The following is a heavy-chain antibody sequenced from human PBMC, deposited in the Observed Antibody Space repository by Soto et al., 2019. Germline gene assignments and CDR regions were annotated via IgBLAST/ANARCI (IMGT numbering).Heavy chain of an antibody. J-gene: IGHJ5*02. V-gene: IGHV4-59*01. CDR2: IYYSGST. D-gene: IGHD5-12*01. CDR3: ARGVATIGP. Sequence: QVQLQESGPRLVKPSETLSLTCTVSGDYISSYYWTWIRQPPGKGLEWIGYIYYSGSTTYNPTLKSRGTISVDTSKNQFSLKLTAVTAADSAVYYCARGVATIGPWGQGTLVTVSS. CDR1: GDYISSYY.